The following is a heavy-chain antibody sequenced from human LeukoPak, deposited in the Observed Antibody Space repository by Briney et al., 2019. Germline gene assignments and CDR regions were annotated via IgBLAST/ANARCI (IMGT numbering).Heavy chain of an antibody. J-gene: IGHJ4*02. CDR3: ARDRYSSLWYEE. V-gene: IGHV3-74*01. D-gene: IGHD6-19*01. Sequence: GGSLLLSCTASAFTFSSYWMHWVRQAPGKGLVWVSHINSGGSSTSYAHSVKGRFTISRDNAKNTLYLQMNSLRAEDTAVYYCARDRYSSLWYEEWGQGTVV. CDR1: AFTFSSYW. CDR2: INSGGSST.